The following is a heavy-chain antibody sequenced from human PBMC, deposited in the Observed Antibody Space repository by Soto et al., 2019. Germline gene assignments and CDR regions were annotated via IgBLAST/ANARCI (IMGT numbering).Heavy chain of an antibody. CDR1: DDSINDYY. CDR2: IYHTGST. D-gene: IGHD5-12*01. V-gene: IGHV4-59*08. Sequence: PSETLSLTCTVSDDSINDYYWSWIRQPPGKGLEWIAYIYHTGSTNYNPSLKSRVTISVDTSKRQLSLKLTSVTAADTAVYYCARGKSGYDAYYYYYGMDVWGQGTTVTVSS. CDR3: ARGKSGYDAYYYYYGMDV. J-gene: IGHJ6*02.